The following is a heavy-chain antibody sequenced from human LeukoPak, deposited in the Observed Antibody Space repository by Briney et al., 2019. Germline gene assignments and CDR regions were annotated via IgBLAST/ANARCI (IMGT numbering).Heavy chain of an antibody. CDR3: ASYYDFWSGYRY. J-gene: IGHJ4*02. Sequence: SETLSLTCTVSGGSISSSSDYWGWIRQPPGKGLEWIGSIYYSGSAYYNPSLKSRVTVSVDTSKNQFSLKLSSVTAADTAVYYCASYYDFWSGYRYWGQGTLVTIPS. D-gene: IGHD3-3*01. V-gene: IGHV4-39*07. CDR2: IYYSGSA. CDR1: GGSISSSSDY.